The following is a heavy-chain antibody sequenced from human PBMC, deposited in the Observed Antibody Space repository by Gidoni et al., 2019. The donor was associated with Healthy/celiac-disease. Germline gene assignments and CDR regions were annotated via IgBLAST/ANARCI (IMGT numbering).Heavy chain of an antibody. D-gene: IGHD3-16*01. CDR3: ARELITFGGVDY. Sequence: QVQLVQSGAEVKKPGASVKVSCKASGYTFTGYYMHWVRQAPGQGLEWMGWINPNNGGTNYAQQFQGRVTMTRDTSISTAYMELSRLRSDDTAVYYCARELITFGGVDYWGQGTLVTVSS. J-gene: IGHJ4*02. V-gene: IGHV1-2*02. CDR2: INPNNGGT. CDR1: GYTFTGYY.